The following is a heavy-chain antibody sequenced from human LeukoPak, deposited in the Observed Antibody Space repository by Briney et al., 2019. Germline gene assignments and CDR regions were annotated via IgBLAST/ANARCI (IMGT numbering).Heavy chain of an antibody. CDR1: GFPFSSYW. J-gene: IGHJ4*02. CDR2: IKQDGGEI. Sequence: GGSLRLSCAASGFPFSSYWMSWVRQAPGKGLEWVANIKQDGGEIFYVDSVKGRFTISRDNAKNSLYLQMNSLRAEDTAVYYCAREDHSNYNYWSQGTLVTVSS. V-gene: IGHV3-7*01. D-gene: IGHD4-11*01. CDR3: AREDHSNYNY.